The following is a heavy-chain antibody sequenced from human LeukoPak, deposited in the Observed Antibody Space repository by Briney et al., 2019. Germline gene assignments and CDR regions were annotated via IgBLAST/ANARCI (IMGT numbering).Heavy chain of an antibody. V-gene: IGHV3-23*01. J-gene: IGHJ4*02. D-gene: IGHD6-19*01. CDR2: ISGSGGST. Sequence: GGSLRLSCAASGFTFSSYAMSWVRQAPGKGLEWVSAISGSGGSTYYADSVKGRLTISRDNSKNTLYLQMNSLRAEDTAVYYCAKDGYSSGWYSGYWGQGTLVTVSS. CDR3: AKDGYSSGWYSGY. CDR1: GFTFSSYA.